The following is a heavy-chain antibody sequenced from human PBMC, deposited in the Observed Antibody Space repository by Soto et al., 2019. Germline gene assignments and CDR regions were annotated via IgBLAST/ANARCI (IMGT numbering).Heavy chain of an antibody. Sequence: EVQLVESGGGLVKPGGSLRISCTASGFTFSTYTMAWVRQTPGKGLEWVSSISGSSDYMHYSDSVKGRFTISRDNAKNSLYLQMNSLRAEDTAVYYCAREEGHIVVVTGEGRFDYWGQGSLVTVSS. CDR1: GFTFSTYT. D-gene: IGHD2-21*02. CDR2: ISGSSDYM. CDR3: AREEGHIVVVTGEGRFDY. J-gene: IGHJ4*02. V-gene: IGHV3-21*01.